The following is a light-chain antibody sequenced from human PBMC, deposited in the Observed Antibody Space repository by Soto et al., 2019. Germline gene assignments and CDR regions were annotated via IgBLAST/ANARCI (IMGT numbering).Light chain of an antibody. Sequence: IVMTQSPATLSVSPGERATLSCRAGQTSDSNVAWYQQRPGQAPRLLIYRASTRATGVPARFSGSGSGTDFALTINSLEPEDVAVYYCQQRNVWPPITFGQGTRLEIK. CDR1: QTSDSN. V-gene: IGKV3-15*01. CDR3: QQRNVWPPIT. J-gene: IGKJ5*01. CDR2: RAS.